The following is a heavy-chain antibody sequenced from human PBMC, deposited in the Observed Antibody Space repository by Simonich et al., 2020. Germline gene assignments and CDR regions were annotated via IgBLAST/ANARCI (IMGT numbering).Heavy chain of an antibody. V-gene: IGHV3-21*01. D-gene: IGHD3-16*01. Sequence: EVQLVESGGGLVKPGGSLRLSCAASGFTFSSYSRNWVRQAPGEGLGWVSSINCSNSYIYYADSVKGRFTISRDNAKNSLYLQMNSLRAEDTAVYYCAREQARGGAFDIWGQGTMVTVSS. J-gene: IGHJ3*02. CDR3: AREQARGGAFDI. CDR2: INCSNSYI. CDR1: GFTFSSYS.